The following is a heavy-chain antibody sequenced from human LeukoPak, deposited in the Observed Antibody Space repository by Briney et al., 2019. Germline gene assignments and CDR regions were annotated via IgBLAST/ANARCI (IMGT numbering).Heavy chain of an antibody. Sequence: PGGSLRLSCAASGFSFSTYAMSWVRQAPGKGLEWVSAISAGGATIYYADSVKGRFTVSRDNSKNTLYLHMNSLRAEDTAIYYCAIWTSGNYWGQGTLVTVSS. CDR1: GFSFSTYA. V-gene: IGHV3-23*01. J-gene: IGHJ4*02. D-gene: IGHD1-1*01. CDR3: AIWTSGNY. CDR2: ISAGGATI.